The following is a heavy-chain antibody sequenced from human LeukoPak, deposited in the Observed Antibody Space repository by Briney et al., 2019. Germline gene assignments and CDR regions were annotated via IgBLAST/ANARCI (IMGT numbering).Heavy chain of an antibody. Sequence: EASVKVSCKASGYTFTGYYMHWVRQATGQGLEWMGWMNPNSGNTGYAQKFQGRVTMTRNTSISTAYMELSSLRSEDTAVYYCARVFPGFAFDIWGQGTMVTVSS. CDR1: GYTFTGYY. CDR3: ARVFPGFAFDI. V-gene: IGHV1-8*02. D-gene: IGHD3-9*01. J-gene: IGHJ3*02. CDR2: MNPNSGNT.